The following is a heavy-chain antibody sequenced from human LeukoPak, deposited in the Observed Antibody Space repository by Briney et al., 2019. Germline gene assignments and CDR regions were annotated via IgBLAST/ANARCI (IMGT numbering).Heavy chain of an antibody. Sequence: GGSLRLSCAASGFTFSRYSMNWVRQAPGKGLEWVSSVSTSSSNIYYADSVKGRFTISRDNAKNSVYLQMNSLRAEDTAVYYCARDGLSDYWGQGTLVTVSS. V-gene: IGHV3-21*01. J-gene: IGHJ4*02. CDR1: GFTFSRYS. CDR2: VSTSSSNI. CDR3: ARDGLSDY.